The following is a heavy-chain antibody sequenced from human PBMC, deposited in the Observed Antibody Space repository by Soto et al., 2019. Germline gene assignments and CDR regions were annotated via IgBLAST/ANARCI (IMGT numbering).Heavy chain of an antibody. J-gene: IGHJ6*02. Sequence: ASVKVSCKASGYTFTGYYMHWVRQAPGQGLEWMGWINPNSGGTNYAQKFQGRVTMTRDTSISTAYMELSRLRSDDTAVYYCARDKLGVAAPYLKTYGMDVWGQGTTVTVSS. D-gene: IGHD6-13*01. CDR1: GYTFTGYY. CDR3: ARDKLGVAAPYLKTYGMDV. CDR2: INPNSGGT. V-gene: IGHV1-2*02.